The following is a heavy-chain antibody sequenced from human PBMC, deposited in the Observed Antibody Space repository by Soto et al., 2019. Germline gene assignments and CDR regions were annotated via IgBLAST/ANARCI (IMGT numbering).Heavy chain of an antibody. Sequence: GESLKISCKGSGYSFTSYWIGWVRQMPGKGLEWMGIIYPGDSDTRYSPSFQGQVTISADKSISTAYLQWSSLKASDTAMYYCARQEQQTSYYYYGMDVWGQGTTVTVSS. J-gene: IGHJ6*02. D-gene: IGHD6-13*01. CDR3: ARQEQQTSYYYYGMDV. CDR2: IYPGDSDT. CDR1: GYSFTSYW. V-gene: IGHV5-51*01.